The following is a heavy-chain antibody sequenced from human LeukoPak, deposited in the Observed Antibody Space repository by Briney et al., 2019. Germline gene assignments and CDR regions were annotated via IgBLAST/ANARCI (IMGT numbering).Heavy chain of an antibody. V-gene: IGHV3-23*01. Sequence: PGGSLRLSCAASGFTFSSYAMYWVRQAPGKGLEWVSTISGSGGSTYYADSVQGRFTISRDNSKNTLYLQMNSLRAEDTAVYYCSKDGLRGDFDYWGQGTLVSVS. CDR1: GFTFSSYA. CDR2: ISGSGGST. CDR3: SKDGLRGDFDY. D-gene: IGHD4-17*01. J-gene: IGHJ4*02.